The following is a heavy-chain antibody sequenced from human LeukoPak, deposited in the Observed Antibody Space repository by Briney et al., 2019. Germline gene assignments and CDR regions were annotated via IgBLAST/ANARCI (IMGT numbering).Heavy chain of an antibody. D-gene: IGHD6-13*01. CDR3: ARAAYSSSWYTFDY. CDR1: GGSISGYY. V-gene: IGHV4-59*12. CDR2: IFYSGST. Sequence: SETLSLTCTVSGGSISGYYWSWIRQPPGKGLEWIGYIFYSGSTNYNPSLKSRVTMSVDTSKNQFSLKLSSVTAADTAVYYCARAAYSSSWYTFDYWGQGTLVTVSS. J-gene: IGHJ4*02.